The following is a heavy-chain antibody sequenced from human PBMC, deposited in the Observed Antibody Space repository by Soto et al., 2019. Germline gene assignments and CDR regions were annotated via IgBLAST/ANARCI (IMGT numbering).Heavy chain of an antibody. CDR3: VRDWSTFWGMDV. J-gene: IGHJ6*02. V-gene: IGHV3-7*01. Sequence: DVWLRRSCSSAACTHMTYWVDWIRQAPGKGLEGVANIKQDGSEKYYVDSVKGRFAISRDNAKDSLFLQMNNLRAEDTAVYYCVRDWSTFWGMDVWGQGTTVTVSS. CDR2: IKQDGSEK. CDR1: ACTHMTYW.